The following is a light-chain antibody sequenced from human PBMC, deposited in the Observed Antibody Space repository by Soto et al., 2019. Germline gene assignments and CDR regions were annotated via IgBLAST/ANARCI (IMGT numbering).Light chain of an antibody. CDR3: GTWDTSLSAMV. CDR2: DND. Sequence: QSVLTQTPSVSAAPGQKVTISCSGSNSNIGTNYVSWYQQLPGTAPKLLIYDNDRRPSEIPERFSGSKSGTSATLGITGLQTGDEADYHCGTWDTSLSAMVFGGGTKLTVL. CDR1: NSNIGTNY. V-gene: IGLV1-51*01. J-gene: IGLJ3*02.